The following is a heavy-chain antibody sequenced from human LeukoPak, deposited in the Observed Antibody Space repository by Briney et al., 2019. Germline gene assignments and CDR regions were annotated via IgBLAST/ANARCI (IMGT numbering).Heavy chain of an antibody. D-gene: IGHD2-2*01. Sequence: GGSLRLSCAASGFTFSSYSMNWVRQAPGKGLEWVANIKQDGSEKYYVDSVKGRFTISRDNAKNSLYLQMNSLRAEDTAVYYCARGGYCSSTSCPPDAFDIWGQGTMVTVSS. CDR2: IKQDGSEK. CDR3: ARGGYCSSTSCPPDAFDI. J-gene: IGHJ3*02. CDR1: GFTFSSYS. V-gene: IGHV3-7*01.